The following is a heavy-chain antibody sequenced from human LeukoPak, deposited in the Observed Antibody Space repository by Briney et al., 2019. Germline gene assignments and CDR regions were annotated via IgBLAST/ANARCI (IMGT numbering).Heavy chain of an antibody. CDR2: ISYDGSNK. Sequence: GGSLRPSCAASGFTFSSYAMHWVRQAPGKGLEWVAVISYDGSNKYYADSVKGRFTISRDNSKNTLYLQMNSLRAEDTAVYYCARDRMRLIAAAAGYTDYWGQGTLVSVSS. J-gene: IGHJ4*02. CDR1: GFTFSSYA. CDR3: ARDRMRLIAAAAGYTDY. D-gene: IGHD6-13*01. V-gene: IGHV3-30*04.